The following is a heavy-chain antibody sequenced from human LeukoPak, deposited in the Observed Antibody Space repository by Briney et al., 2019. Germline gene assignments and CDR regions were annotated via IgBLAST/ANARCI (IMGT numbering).Heavy chain of an antibody. CDR3: APDPLTSFDP. Sequence: ASVKVSCKASGYTFTSYYMHWVRPAPGQGLEWMGIINPSGGSTSYAQKFQGRVTMTRHTSTSTVYMELSSLRSEDTAVYYCAPDPLTSFDPWGQGTLVTVSS. CDR2: INPSGGST. CDR1: GYTFTSYY. V-gene: IGHV1-46*01. D-gene: IGHD1-14*01. J-gene: IGHJ5*02.